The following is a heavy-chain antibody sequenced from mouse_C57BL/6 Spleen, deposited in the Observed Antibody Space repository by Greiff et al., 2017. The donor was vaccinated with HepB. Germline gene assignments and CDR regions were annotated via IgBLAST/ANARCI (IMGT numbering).Heavy chain of an antibody. CDR2: ISSGGSYT. Sequence: EVMLVESGGDLVKPGGSLKLSCAASGFTFSSYGMSWVRQTPDKRLEWVATISSGGSYTYYPDSVKGRFTISRDNAKNTLYLQMSSLKSEDTAMYYCARRPTTVVARYFDVWGTGTTVTVSS. CDR1: GFTFSSYG. V-gene: IGHV5-6*02. CDR3: ARRPTTVVARYFDV. J-gene: IGHJ1*03. D-gene: IGHD1-1*01.